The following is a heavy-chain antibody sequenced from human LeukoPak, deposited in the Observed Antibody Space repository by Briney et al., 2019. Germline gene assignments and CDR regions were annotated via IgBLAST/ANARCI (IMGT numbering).Heavy chain of an antibody. CDR1: GGSISSYY. Sequence: PSETLSLTFTVSGGSISSYYWSWIRQPAGKGLEWIGRIYTSGSTNYNPSLKSRVTMSVDTSKNQFSLKLSSVTAADTAVYYCARSVLPHPYYYYYMDVWGKGTTVTVSS. V-gene: IGHV4-4*07. CDR3: ARSVLPHPYYYYYMDV. J-gene: IGHJ6*03. CDR2: IYTSGST. D-gene: IGHD2/OR15-2a*01.